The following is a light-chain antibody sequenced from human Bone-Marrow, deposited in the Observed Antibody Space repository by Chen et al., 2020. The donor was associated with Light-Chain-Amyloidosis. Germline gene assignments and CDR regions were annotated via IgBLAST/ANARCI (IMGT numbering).Light chain of an antibody. CDR2: GSS. CDR1: QTISSNY. Sequence: EIVLTQSPGTLSLSPGEGANLSCRASQTISSNYLTWYQQKFGQAPRLLIYGSSSRATGIPDRCTGSESGTDFTLTINRLEPEAFAMYYCQQYGTSPLTFGGGTKVEIK. CDR3: QQYGTSPLT. J-gene: IGKJ4*01. V-gene: IGKV3-20*01.